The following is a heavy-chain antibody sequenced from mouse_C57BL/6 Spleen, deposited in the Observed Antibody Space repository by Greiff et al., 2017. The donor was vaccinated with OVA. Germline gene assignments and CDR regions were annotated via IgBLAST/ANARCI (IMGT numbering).Heavy chain of an antibody. V-gene: IGHV1-64*01. CDR2: IHPNSGST. J-gene: IGHJ2*01. CDR1: GYTFTSYW. CDR3: ARWGTTVVESY. Sequence: VQLQQSGAELVKPGASVKLSCKASGYTFTSYWMHWVKQRPGQGLEWIGMIHPNSGSTNYNEKFKSKATLTVDKSSSTAYMQLSSLTSEDSAVYYCARWGTTVVESYWGQGTTLTVSS. D-gene: IGHD1-1*01.